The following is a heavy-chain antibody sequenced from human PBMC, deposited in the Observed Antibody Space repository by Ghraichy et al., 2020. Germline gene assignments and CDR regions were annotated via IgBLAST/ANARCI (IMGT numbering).Heavy chain of an antibody. Sequence: GGSLRLSCAASGFTFSSYSMNWVRQAPGKGLEWVSSISSSSSYIYYADSVKGRFTISRDNAKNSLYLQMNSLRAEDTAVYYCARKYYYDSSGYYWILDYWGQGTLVTVSS. J-gene: IGHJ4*02. V-gene: IGHV3-21*01. CDR2: ISSSSSYI. D-gene: IGHD3-22*01. CDR1: GFTFSSYS. CDR3: ARKYYYDSSGYYWILDY.